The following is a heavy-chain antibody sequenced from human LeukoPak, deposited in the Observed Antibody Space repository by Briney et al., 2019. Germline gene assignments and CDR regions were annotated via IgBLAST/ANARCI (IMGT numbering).Heavy chain of an antibody. CDR3: AKDQLLWFGDGAFDI. V-gene: IGHV4-39*07. J-gene: IGHJ3*02. CDR2: IYYSGST. CDR1: GGSISSSSYY. Sequence: SETLSLTCTVSGGSISSSSYYWGWIRQPPGKGLEWIGSIYYSGSTYYNPSLKSRVTISVDTSKNQFSLKLSSVTAADTAVYYCAKDQLLWFGDGAFDIWGQGTMVTVSS. D-gene: IGHD3-10*01.